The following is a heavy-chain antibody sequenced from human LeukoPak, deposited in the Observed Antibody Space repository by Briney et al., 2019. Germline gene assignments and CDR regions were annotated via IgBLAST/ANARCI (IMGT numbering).Heavy chain of an antibody. CDR2: ISYDGSNK. CDR3: ARAAQQLVPDGRFDP. J-gene: IGHJ5*02. CDR1: GFTFSSYA. V-gene: IGHV3-30*04. Sequence: GGSLRLSCAASGFTFSSYAMHWVRQAPGKGLEWVAVISYDGSNKYYADSVKGRFTISRDNSKNTLYLQMNSLRAEDTAVYYCARAAQQLVPDGRFDPWGQGTLVTVSS. D-gene: IGHD6-13*01.